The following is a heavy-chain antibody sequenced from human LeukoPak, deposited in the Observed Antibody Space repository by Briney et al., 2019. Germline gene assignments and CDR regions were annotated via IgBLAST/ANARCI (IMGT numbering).Heavy chain of an antibody. CDR2: FDPEDGET. J-gene: IGHJ4*02. Sequence: ASVKVSCTVSGHTLTELSMHWVRQAPGKGLEWMGNFDPEDGETIYAQKFQGRVTMTEDTSTDTAYMELSSLRSADTAVYYCARADYVWGSYRPYYFDYWGQGTLVTVSS. CDR3: ARADYVWGSYRPYYFDY. D-gene: IGHD3-16*02. CDR1: GHTLTELS. V-gene: IGHV1-24*01.